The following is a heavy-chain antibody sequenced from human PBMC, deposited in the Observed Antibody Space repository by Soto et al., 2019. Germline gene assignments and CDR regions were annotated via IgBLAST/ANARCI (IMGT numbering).Heavy chain of an antibody. V-gene: IGHV5-51*01. CDR1: GYNFNTYW. D-gene: IGHD3-9*01. J-gene: IGHJ6*02. Sequence: GESLKISCKGSGYNFNTYWIVWVRQMPGQGLEWMGIIYPGDSDTTYSPSFQGQVTISADKSISTAYLQWSSLKASDTAMSYWAGVWGGTYDWYYYYGVDVWGQGTTVTVSS. CDR2: IYPGDSDT. CDR3: AGVWGGTYDWYYYYGVDV.